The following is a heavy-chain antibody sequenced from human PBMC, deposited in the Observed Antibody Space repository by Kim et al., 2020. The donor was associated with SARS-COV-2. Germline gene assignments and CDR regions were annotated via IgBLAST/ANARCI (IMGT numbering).Heavy chain of an antibody. J-gene: IGHJ6*03. CDR3: ASQELVLYYYMDV. D-gene: IGHD6-13*01. CDR2: ISSSSSYI. Sequence: GGSLRLSCAASGFTFSSYSMNWVRQAPGKGLEWVSSISSSSSYIYYADSVKGRFTISRDNAKNSLYLQMNSLRSEDTAVYYCASQELVLYYYMDVWGKGTTVTVSS. V-gene: IGHV3-21*01. CDR1: GFTFSSYS.